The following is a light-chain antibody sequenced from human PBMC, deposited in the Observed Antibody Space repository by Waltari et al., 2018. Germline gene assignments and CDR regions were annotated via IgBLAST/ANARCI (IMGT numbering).Light chain of an antibody. Sequence: EIVLTQSPGTLSLSPGERATLSCRASQSIGRSLAWYQQKPGQPPRLLIYGTSNRATGIPDTVSGGGSATDFSLTLSRLEPGDGAMYYWQHYVSLPVTFGQGTKVEIK. CDR2: GTS. CDR1: QSIGRS. J-gene: IGKJ1*01. V-gene: IGKV3-20*01. CDR3: QHYVSLPVT.